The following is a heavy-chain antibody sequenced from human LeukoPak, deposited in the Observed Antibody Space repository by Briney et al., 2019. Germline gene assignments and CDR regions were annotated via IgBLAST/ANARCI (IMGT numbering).Heavy chain of an antibody. Sequence: PSETLSLTCTVSGGSISSYYWSWIRQPPGKGLEWIGYTYYSGSTNYNPSLKSRVTISVDTSKNQFSLKLSSVTAADTAVYYCARGFTAPFWYFDLWGRGTLVTVSS. J-gene: IGHJ2*01. D-gene: IGHD3-16*01. CDR3: ARGFTAPFWYFDL. V-gene: IGHV4-59*01. CDR2: TYYSGST. CDR1: GGSISSYY.